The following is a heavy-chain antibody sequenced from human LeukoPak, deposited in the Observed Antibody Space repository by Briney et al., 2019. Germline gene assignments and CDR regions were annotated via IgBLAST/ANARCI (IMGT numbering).Heavy chain of an antibody. J-gene: IGHJ4*02. V-gene: IGHV1-69*06. CDR2: IIPIFGTA. CDR3: ARDPSPYSSSSYYFDY. Sequence: GASVKISCKASGGTFSSYAISWVRQAPGQGLEWMGGIIPIFGTANYAQKFQGRVTITADKSTSTAYMELSSLRSEDTAVYYCARDPSPYSSSSYYFDYWGQGTLDTVSS. D-gene: IGHD6-6*01. CDR1: GGTFSSYA.